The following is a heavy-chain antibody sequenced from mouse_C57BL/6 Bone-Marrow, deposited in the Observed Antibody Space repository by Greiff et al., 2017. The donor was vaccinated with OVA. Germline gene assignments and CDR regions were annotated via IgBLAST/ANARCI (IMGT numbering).Heavy chain of an antibody. CDR3: TTLILLVVYWYFDV. CDR2: IDPEDGDT. D-gene: IGHD1-1*01. V-gene: IGHV14-1*01. Sequence: EVQLQQSGAELVRPGASVKLSCTASGFNIQDYYMHWVKQRPEQGLEWIGRIDPEDGDTEYAPKFQGKATMTADTSSNTAYLQLSSLTSEDTAVYYCTTLILLVVYWYFDVWGTGTTVTVSS. J-gene: IGHJ1*03. CDR1: GFNIQDYY.